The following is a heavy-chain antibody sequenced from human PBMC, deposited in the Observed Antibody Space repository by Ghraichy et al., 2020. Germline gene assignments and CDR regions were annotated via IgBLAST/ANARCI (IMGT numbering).Heavy chain of an antibody. CDR3: AKDQSMITFGGVIPFFDY. Sequence: GESLNISCAASGFTFSSYAMSWVRQAPEKGLEWVSAISGSGGSTYYADSVKGRFTISRDNSKNTLYLQMNSLRAEDTAVYYCAKDQSMITFGGVIPFFDYWGQGTLVTVSS. D-gene: IGHD3-16*02. J-gene: IGHJ4*02. CDR1: GFTFSSYA. CDR2: ISGSGGST. V-gene: IGHV3-23*01.